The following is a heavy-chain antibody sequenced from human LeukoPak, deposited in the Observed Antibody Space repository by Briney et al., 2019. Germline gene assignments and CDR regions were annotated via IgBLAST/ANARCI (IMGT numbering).Heavy chain of an antibody. J-gene: IGHJ4*02. CDR1: GGSISSYY. CDR2: IYYSGST. V-gene: IGHV4-59*08. D-gene: IGHD3-16*01. CDR3: ARLTRGWLTPDY. Sequence: SETLSLTCTVSGGSISSYYWSWVRQPPGKGLEWIGYIYYSGSTNYHPSLKSRVTISVDTSQNQFSLKLSSVTAADTAVFYCARLTRGWLTPDYWGQGTLVTVSS.